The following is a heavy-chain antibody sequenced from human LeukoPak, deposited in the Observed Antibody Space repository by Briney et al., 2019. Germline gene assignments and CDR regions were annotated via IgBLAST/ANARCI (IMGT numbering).Heavy chain of an antibody. V-gene: IGHV3-23*01. CDR1: GFTFSSYA. Sequence: PGGSLRLSCAASGFTFSSYAMSWVRQAPGKGLEWVSAISGSGGSTYYAASVKGRFTISRDNSKNTLYLQMNSLRAEDTAVYYCARGGSYLSAFDIWGQGTMVTVSS. D-gene: IGHD1-26*01. CDR2: ISGSGGST. CDR3: ARGGSYLSAFDI. J-gene: IGHJ3*02.